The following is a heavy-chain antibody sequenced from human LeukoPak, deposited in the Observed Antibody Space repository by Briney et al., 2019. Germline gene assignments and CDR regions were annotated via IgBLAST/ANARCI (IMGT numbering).Heavy chain of an antibody. D-gene: IGHD2-2*01. V-gene: IGHV3-48*01. CDR1: GFTFSSYS. J-gene: IGHJ3*02. CDR2: ISSSSSTI. Sequence: GGSLRLSCAASGFTFSSYSMNWVRQAPGKGLEWVSYISSSSSTIYYADSVKGRFTISRDNAKNSLYLQMNSLRAEDTAVYYCASQGLSDAFDIWGRGTMVTVSS. CDR3: ASQGLSDAFDI.